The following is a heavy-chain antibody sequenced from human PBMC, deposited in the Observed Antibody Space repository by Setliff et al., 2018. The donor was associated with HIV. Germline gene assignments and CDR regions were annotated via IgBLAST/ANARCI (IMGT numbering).Heavy chain of an antibody. CDR1: GGSISSSSYY. CDR2: IYYSGDS. Sequence: PSETLSLTCTVSGGSISSSSYYWDWIRQPPGKGLEWIATIYYSGDSHYNPSLKSHVTISVDTSKNQFSRKLNSVTAADTAVYYCARAKYYYDTSAYYGSRDWYFDLWGRGTLVTVSS. J-gene: IGHJ2*01. D-gene: IGHD3-22*01. CDR3: ARAKYYYDTSAYYGSRDWYFDL. V-gene: IGHV4-39*07.